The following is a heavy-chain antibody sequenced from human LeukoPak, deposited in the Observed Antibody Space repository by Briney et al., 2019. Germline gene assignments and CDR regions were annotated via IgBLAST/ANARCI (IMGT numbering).Heavy chain of an antibody. CDR3: ARDAAGTWFDY. V-gene: IGHV1-2*02. J-gene: IGHJ4*02. Sequence: ASVKVSCKASGYTFTSYGISWVRQAPGQGLEWMGWINPNSGGTNYAQKFQGRVTMTRDTSISTAYMELSRLRSDDTAVYYCARDAAGTWFDYWGQGTLVTVSS. D-gene: IGHD6-13*01. CDR1: GYTFTSYG. CDR2: INPNSGGT.